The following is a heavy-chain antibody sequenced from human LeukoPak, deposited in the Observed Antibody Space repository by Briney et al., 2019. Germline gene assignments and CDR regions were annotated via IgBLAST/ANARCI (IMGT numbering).Heavy chain of an antibody. CDR3: ARDSKSYDYVWGSYPLGY. Sequence: GGSLRLSCAASGFTFSSYAMHWVRQAPGKGLEWVAVISYDGSNKYYADSVKGRFTISRDNSKNTLYLQMNGLRAEDTAVYYCARDSKSYDYVWGSYPLGYWGQGTLVTVSS. J-gene: IGHJ4*02. V-gene: IGHV3-30-3*01. CDR1: GFTFSSYA. CDR2: ISYDGSNK. D-gene: IGHD3-16*02.